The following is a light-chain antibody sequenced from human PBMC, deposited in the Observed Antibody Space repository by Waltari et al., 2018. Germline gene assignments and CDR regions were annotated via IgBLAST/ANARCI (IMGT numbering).Light chain of an antibody. CDR2: GAS. CDR3: QQYTTRPLT. Sequence: DIVITQSPGTLSVSPGEGATLSCRASKSVSSKVAWYQQRPGQAPRLLIFGASTRATGIPARFSGSESGTEFTLTISSLQSEDSGVYFCQQYTTRPLTFGGGTKVEI. V-gene: IGKV3-15*01. CDR1: KSVSSK. J-gene: IGKJ4*01.